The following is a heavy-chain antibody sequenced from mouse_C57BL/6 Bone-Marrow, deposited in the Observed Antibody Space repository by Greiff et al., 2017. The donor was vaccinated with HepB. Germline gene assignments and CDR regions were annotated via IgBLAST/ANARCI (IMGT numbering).Heavy chain of an antibody. CDR3: ARWGYGNEGAY. CDR1: GYSITSGYD. J-gene: IGHJ3*01. D-gene: IGHD2-1*01. Sequence: EVKLMESGPGMVKPSQSLSLTCTVTGYSITSGYDWHWIRHFPGNKLEWMGYISYSGSTNYNPSLKSRISITHDTSKNHFFLKLNSVTTEDTATYYCARWGYGNEGAYWGQGTLVTVSA. V-gene: IGHV3-1*01. CDR2: ISYSGST.